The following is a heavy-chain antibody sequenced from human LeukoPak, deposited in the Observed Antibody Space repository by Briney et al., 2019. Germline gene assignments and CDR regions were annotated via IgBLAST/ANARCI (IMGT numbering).Heavy chain of an antibody. V-gene: IGHV3-74*01. CDR3: ARVTIFGVVATFDY. Sequence: GGSLRLSCAASGFTFSSYWMHGFRQAPGKGLVCVSRINSDGRSTSYADSVKGRFTISRDSAKNTLYLQMNSLRAEDTAVYYCARVTIFGVVATFDYWGQGTLVTVSS. D-gene: IGHD3-3*01. CDR2: INSDGRST. CDR1: GFTFSSYW. J-gene: IGHJ4*02.